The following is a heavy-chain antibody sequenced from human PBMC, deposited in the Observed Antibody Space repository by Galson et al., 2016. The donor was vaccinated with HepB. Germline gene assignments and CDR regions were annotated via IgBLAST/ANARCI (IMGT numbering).Heavy chain of an antibody. CDR2: ISGRGGRT. D-gene: IGHD3-16*01. V-gene: IGHV3-23*01. J-gene: IGHJ6*03. Sequence: SLRLSCAASGFTFSNYAMSWVRQAPGKGLEWVSGISGRGGRTYYADSVQGRFTLSRDNSKDKLYLQMNSLRAEDTAVYYCAKAKTRGGFGNYNYMDVWGKGTTVTVSS. CDR1: GFTFSNYA. CDR3: AKAKTRGGFGNYNYMDV.